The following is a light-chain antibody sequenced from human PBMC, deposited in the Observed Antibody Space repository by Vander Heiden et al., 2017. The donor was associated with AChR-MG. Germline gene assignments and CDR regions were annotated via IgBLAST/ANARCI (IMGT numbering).Light chain of an antibody. Sequence: VIWLTQSPSLLPASTGDRASISCRLSHDISTHLAWYQQKPGKAPELLIYGASTVQSGVPSRFSGGGAGTDFTLTISYRQSEDFAIYYCQQEDNFPYTFGQGTKMEIK. J-gene: IGKJ2*01. CDR3: QQEDNFPYT. CDR2: GAS. CDR1: HDISTH. V-gene: IGKV1D-8*03.